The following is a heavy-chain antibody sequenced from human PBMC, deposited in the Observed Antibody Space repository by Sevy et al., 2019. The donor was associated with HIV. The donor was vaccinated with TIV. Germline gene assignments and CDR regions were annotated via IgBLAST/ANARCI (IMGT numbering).Heavy chain of an antibody. Sequence: GGSLRLSCAASGFTFDDYAMHRVRQAPGKGLEWVSGISWNSGSIGYADSVKGRFTISRDNAKNSLYLQMNSLRAEDTALYYCAKDINLMGAAVAGLFDYWGQGTLVTVSS. J-gene: IGHJ4*02. V-gene: IGHV3-9*01. D-gene: IGHD6-19*01. CDR2: ISWNSGSI. CDR3: AKDINLMGAAVAGLFDY. CDR1: GFTFDDYA.